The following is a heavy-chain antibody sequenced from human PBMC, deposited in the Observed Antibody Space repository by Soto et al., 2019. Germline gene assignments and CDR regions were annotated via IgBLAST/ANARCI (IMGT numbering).Heavy chain of an antibody. V-gene: IGHV4-39*01. CDR3: ARHRRGYSSYCYYGMDV. Sequence: SETLSLTCTVSGGSITSSDYSWGWIRHSPEKGLEWIANILYSGSTYYNPSLKSRVTISVDTSKNQVSLKLTSVTAADTALYYCARHRRGYSSYCYYGMDVWGRGTTVTVSS. CDR1: GGSITSSDYS. D-gene: IGHD5-18*01. CDR2: ILYSGST. J-gene: IGHJ6*02.